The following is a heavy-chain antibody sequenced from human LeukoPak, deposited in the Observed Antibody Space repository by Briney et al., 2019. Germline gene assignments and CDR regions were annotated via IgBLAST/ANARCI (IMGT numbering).Heavy chain of an antibody. CDR2: IRYDGSNK. V-gene: IGHV3-30*02. J-gene: IGHJ4*02. CDR1: GFTFSSYG. CDR3: AKDIKKGENYDFWSGYTHGFDY. Sequence: GGSLRLSCAASGFTFSSYGMQWVRQAPDKGLERVAFIRYDGSNKYYADTVKGRFTISRDNSKNTLYLQMNSLRAEDTAVYYCAKDIKKGENYDFWSGYTHGFDYWGQGTLVTVSS. D-gene: IGHD3-3*01.